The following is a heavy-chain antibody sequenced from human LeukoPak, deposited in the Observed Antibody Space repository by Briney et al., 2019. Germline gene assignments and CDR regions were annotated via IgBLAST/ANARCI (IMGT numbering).Heavy chain of an antibody. CDR3: ARVADRRLYYFDY. CDR2: IYYSGST. D-gene: IGHD3-22*01. J-gene: IGHJ4*02. Sequence: SETLSLTCTVSGGSISSYYWSWIRQPPGKGLEWIGYIYYSGSTNYNPSLKSRVTISVDTSKNQFSLKLSSVTAADTAVYYCARVADRRLYYFDYWGQGTLVTVSS. V-gene: IGHV4-59*01. CDR1: GGSISSYY.